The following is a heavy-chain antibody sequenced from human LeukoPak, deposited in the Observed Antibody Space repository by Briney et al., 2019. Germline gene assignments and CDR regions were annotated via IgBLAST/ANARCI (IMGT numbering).Heavy chain of an antibody. CDR1: GGTFSSYA. V-gene: IGHV1-69*13. CDR3: ARDRYYDSSGYARFDY. Sequence: ASVKVSCKASGGTFSSYAISWVRQAPGQGLEWMGGIIPIFGTANYAQKFQGRVTITADESTSTAYMELSSLRSEDTAVYYCARDRYYDSSGYARFDYWGQGTLVTVSS. CDR2: IIPIFGTA. J-gene: IGHJ4*02. D-gene: IGHD3-22*01.